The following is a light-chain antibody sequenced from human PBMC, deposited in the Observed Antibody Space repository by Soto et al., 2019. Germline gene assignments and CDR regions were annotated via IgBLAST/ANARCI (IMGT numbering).Light chain of an antibody. Sequence: QSVLTQPPSVSGAPGQRVTISCTGSSSNIGAGYVVHWYQQLPGTAPKLLIYGNSNRPSGVPDRFSGSKSGTSASLAITGLQAEDEADYYCQSYDSSLSEVFGTGTKLTVL. CDR1: SSNIGAGYV. CDR3: QSYDSSLSEV. V-gene: IGLV1-40*01. J-gene: IGLJ1*01. CDR2: GNS.